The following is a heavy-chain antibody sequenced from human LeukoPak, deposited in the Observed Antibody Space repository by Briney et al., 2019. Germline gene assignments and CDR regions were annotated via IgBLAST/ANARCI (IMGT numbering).Heavy chain of an antibody. CDR2: ISGSGGST. J-gene: IGHJ4*02. CDR1: GFTFSSYG. V-gene: IGHV3-23*01. D-gene: IGHD3-10*01. Sequence: GGSLRLSCAASGFTFSSYGMSWVRQAPGKGLEWVSGISGSGGSTYYADSVKGRFTISRDNSKNTLYLQMNSLRAEDTAVYHCVKGPLLWFGELLNIFDYWGQGTLVTVSS. CDR3: VKGPLLWFGELLNIFDY.